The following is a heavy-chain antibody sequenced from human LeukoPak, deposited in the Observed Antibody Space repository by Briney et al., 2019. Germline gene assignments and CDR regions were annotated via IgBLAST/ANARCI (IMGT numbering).Heavy chain of an antibody. V-gene: IGHV1-2*02. J-gene: IGHJ4*02. Sequence: ASVKVSCKASGYTFTGYYMHWVRQAPGQGLEWMGWINPNSGGTNYAQKFQGRVTMTRDTSISTAYVELSRLRSDDTAVYYCARETGGSSRLFDYWGQGTLVTVSS. CDR3: ARETGGSSRLFDY. CDR1: GYTFTGYY. D-gene: IGHD7-27*01. CDR2: INPNSGGT.